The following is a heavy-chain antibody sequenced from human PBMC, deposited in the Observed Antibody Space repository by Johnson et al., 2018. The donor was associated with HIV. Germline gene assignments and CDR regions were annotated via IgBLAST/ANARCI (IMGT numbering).Heavy chain of an antibody. CDR3: VKERRGLDAFDI. J-gene: IGHJ3*02. V-gene: IGHV3-30-3*01. Sequence: QVQLVESGGGVVQPGRSPRLSCAASGFTFSSYAMHWVRQAPGKGLEWVAVISYDGSNKYYADSVKGRFTISRDNSKNTLYLQMSSLKAEDTALYYCVKERRGLDAFDIWGQGTMVTVSS. D-gene: IGHD5-12*01. CDR1: GFTFSSYA. CDR2: ISYDGSNK.